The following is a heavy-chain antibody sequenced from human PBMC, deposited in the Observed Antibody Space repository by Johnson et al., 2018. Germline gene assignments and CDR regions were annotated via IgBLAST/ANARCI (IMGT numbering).Heavy chain of an antibody. V-gene: IGHV3-30*03. CDR2: ISYDGGNK. CDR3: ARVRDGYNFDAFDI. CDR1: GFTFSTYG. D-gene: IGHD5-24*01. Sequence: VQLVESGGGVVQPGRSXRLSCAASGFTFSTYGMHWVRQAPGKGLEWVAVISYDGGNKYYVDSVKGRFTISRDNSKNTLYLQLNSLRAEDTAMYYCARVRDGYNFDAFDIWGQGTMVTVSS. J-gene: IGHJ3*02.